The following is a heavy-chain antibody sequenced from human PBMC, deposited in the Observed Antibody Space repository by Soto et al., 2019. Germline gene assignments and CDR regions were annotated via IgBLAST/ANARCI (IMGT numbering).Heavy chain of an antibody. V-gene: IGHV3-53*01. D-gene: IGHD4-17*01. Sequence: PGGSLRLSCAASGFTVSSNYMSWFRQAPGKGLEWVSVIYSGGSTYYADSVKGRFTISRDDSADTLYLQMNSLKTEDTALYYCITDPYGGSYYDYGMDVWGQGTTVTVSS. CDR1: GFTVSSNY. J-gene: IGHJ6*02. CDR2: IYSGGST. CDR3: ITDPYGGSYYDYGMDV.